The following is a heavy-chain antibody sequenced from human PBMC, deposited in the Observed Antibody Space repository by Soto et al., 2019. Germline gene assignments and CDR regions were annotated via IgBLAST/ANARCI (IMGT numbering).Heavy chain of an antibody. CDR1: NGSVRSDTHY. CDR2: VYHVGST. V-gene: IGHV4-61*01. D-gene: IGHD2-15*01. CDR3: ASMKVEVAGSVDT. Sequence: QVHLEESGPGLVKPSETLSLRCTVSNGSVRSDTHYWTWMRQSPGRGLEWIGHVYHVGSTHHNPSVESQVTMSIDTSKNHISLEVDSVTAADSAVYFCASMKVEVAGSVDTWGPGIEVGVSS. J-gene: IGHJ5*02.